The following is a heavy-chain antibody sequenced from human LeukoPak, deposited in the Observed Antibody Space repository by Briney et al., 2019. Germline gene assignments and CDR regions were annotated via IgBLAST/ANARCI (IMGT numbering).Heavy chain of an antibody. Sequence: SETLSLTCAVYGGSFSGYYWSWIRQPPGKGLEWIGEINHSGSTNYNPSLKSRVTISVDTSKNQFSLKLSSVTAADTAVYYCARSFVLRYFDWLDYWGQGTLVTVSS. V-gene: IGHV4-34*01. J-gene: IGHJ4*02. CDR3: ARSFVLRYFDWLDY. CDR1: GGSFSGYY. CDR2: INHSGST. D-gene: IGHD3-9*01.